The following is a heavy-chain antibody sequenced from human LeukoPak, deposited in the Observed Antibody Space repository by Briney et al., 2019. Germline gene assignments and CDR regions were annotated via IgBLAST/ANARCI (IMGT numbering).Heavy chain of an antibody. CDR1: GYTFTSYD. Sequence: ASVKVPCKASGYTFTSYDINWVRQATGQGLEWMGWMNPNSGNTGYAQKFQGRVTMTRDTSTSTVYMELNSLRSEDTAVYYCARFYYDSSDSLDYWGQGTLVTVSS. CDR3: ARFYYDSSDSLDY. CDR2: MNPNSGNT. V-gene: IGHV1-8*01. D-gene: IGHD3-22*01. J-gene: IGHJ4*02.